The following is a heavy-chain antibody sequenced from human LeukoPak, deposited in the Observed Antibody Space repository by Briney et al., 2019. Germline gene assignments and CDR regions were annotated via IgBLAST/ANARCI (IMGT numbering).Heavy chain of an antibody. V-gene: IGHV1-18*01. CDR3: ARGDIVVVPAAPSLGRAFDI. CDR2: ISAYNGNT. CDR1: GYTFTSYG. Sequence: ASVKVSCKASGYTFTSYGISWVRQAPGQGLEWMGWISAYNGNTNYAQKLQGRVTMTTDTSTSTAYMELRSLRSDDTAVYYCARGDIVVVPAAPSLGRAFDIWGQGTMVTVSS. D-gene: IGHD2-2*01. J-gene: IGHJ3*02.